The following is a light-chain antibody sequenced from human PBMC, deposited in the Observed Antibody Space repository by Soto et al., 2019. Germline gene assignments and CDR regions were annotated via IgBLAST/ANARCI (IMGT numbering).Light chain of an antibody. J-gene: IGKJ1*01. V-gene: IGKV1-5*01. Sequence: DIQMTQSPPTLSASVGDRVTITCRASQPISSWLAWYHQKPGKAPKLLIYDASNLESGVPSRFSGSGSGTAFTLTISRLQPEDFGIYYCQQYENYWTFGQGTKVEIK. CDR1: QPISSW. CDR2: DAS. CDR3: QQYENYWT.